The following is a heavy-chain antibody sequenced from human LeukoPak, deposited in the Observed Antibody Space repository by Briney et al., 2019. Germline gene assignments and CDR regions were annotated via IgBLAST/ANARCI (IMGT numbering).Heavy chain of an antibody. CDR2: ISTDGSDK. J-gene: IGHJ5*02. V-gene: IGHV3-30*18. CDR1: GFTFSDYG. CDR3: AKDGTRSWFGEAT. Sequence: PGRSLRLSCAASGFTFSDYGMQWVRQAPGKGLEWVALISTDGSDKDYADSVKGRFTLSRDNSKNTLYLQVNSLRVEDTAVYYCAKDGTRSWFGEATWGQGTLVTVSS. D-gene: IGHD3-10*01.